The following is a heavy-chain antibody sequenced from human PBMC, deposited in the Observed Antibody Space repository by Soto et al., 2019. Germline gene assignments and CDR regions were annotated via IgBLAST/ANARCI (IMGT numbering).Heavy chain of an antibody. CDR2: IYYSGST. CDR3: AGLWFGELSYYYYGMDV. Sequence: SETLSLTCTVSGGSISSSSYYWGWIRQPPGKGLEWIGSIYYSGSTYYNPSLKSRVTISVDTSKNQFSLKLSSVTAADTAVYYCAGLWFGELSYYYYGMDVWGQGTTVTVSS. D-gene: IGHD3-10*01. V-gene: IGHV4-39*01. CDR1: GGSISSSSYY. J-gene: IGHJ6*02.